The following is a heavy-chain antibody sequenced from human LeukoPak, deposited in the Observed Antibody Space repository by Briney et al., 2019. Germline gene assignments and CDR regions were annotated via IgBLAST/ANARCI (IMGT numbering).Heavy chain of an antibody. CDR1: GYSFTGYY. CDR3: ARGVEMATTHFDY. D-gene: IGHD5-24*01. V-gene: IGHV1-2*02. CDR2: INPNTDGT. Sequence: ASVKVSCKACGYSFTGYYIHWVRQAPGQGLEWMGCINPNTDGTDYAQKFQGRVTMTRDTSINTAYMELSRLRFDDTAMYYCARGVEMATTHFDYWAQGTLVTVSS. J-gene: IGHJ4*02.